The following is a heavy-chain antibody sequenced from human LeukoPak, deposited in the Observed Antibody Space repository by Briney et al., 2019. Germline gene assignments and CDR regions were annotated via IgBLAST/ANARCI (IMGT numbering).Heavy chain of an antibody. Sequence: ASVKVSCKTSGYTFTSYGINWVRQAPGQGLEWMGWISAYNGNTNYAQMLQGRVTMTTDTSTSTAYMELRSLRSDDTAVFYCARGVPYYDSSGYPDYWGQGTLVTASS. J-gene: IGHJ4*02. CDR1: GYTFTSYG. D-gene: IGHD3-22*01. CDR3: ARGVPYYDSSGYPDY. V-gene: IGHV1-18*01. CDR2: ISAYNGNT.